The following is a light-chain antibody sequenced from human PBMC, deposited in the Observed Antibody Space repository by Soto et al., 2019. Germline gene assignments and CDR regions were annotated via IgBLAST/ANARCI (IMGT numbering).Light chain of an antibody. CDR3: QQYGT. Sequence: EIVLTQSPGTLSLSPGERATLSCRASQSVSSSYLAWYQQKPGQAPRLLIYGASSRATGIPDRFSGSGSGTEFTLTISRLEPEDFAVYYCQQYGTFGGGTKVEIK. CDR2: GAS. V-gene: IGKV3-20*01. J-gene: IGKJ4*01. CDR1: QSVSSSY.